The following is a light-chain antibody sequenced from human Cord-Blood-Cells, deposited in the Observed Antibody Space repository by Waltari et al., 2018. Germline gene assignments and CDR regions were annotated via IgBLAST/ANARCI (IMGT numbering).Light chain of an antibody. Sequence: QSDLTQPASVSGSPGQSITISCTGTSSDVGGYNYVSWYQQHPGKAPKLMIYDVSNRDAGVSNRFSGSKSGNTASLTISGLQAEDEAEYYCSSYTSSSTWVFGGGTKLTVL. CDR2: DVS. CDR1: SSDVGGYNY. CDR3: SSYTSSSTWV. J-gene: IGLJ3*02. V-gene: IGLV2-14*01.